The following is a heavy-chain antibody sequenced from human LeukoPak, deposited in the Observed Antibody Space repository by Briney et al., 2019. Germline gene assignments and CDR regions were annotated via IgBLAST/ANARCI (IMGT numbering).Heavy chain of an antibody. D-gene: IGHD2-21*01. CDR3: ARGGLWWFEY. Sequence: SETLSLTCTVSGGSISSSYWSWIRQPPGKELEWIGYIYDSGNTNYNPSLKSRVTISVDTSKNQFSLKLSSVTAADTAVYYCARGGLWWFEYLGQGTLVIVSS. CDR1: GGSISSSY. J-gene: IGHJ4*02. V-gene: IGHV4-59*01. CDR2: IYDSGNT.